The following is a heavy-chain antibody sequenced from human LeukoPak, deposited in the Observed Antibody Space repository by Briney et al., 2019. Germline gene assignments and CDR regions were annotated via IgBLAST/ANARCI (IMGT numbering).Heavy chain of an antibody. V-gene: IGHV4-59*01. J-gene: IGHJ4*02. Sequence: PSETLSLTCTVSGGSISSYHWSWIRQPPGKGLEWIGYIYYSGSTNYNPSLKSRVTISVDTSKNQFSLKLSSVTAADTAVYYCARVGSSREFDYWGQGTLVTVSS. CDR1: GGSISSYH. D-gene: IGHD6-13*01. CDR3: ARVGSSREFDY. CDR2: IYYSGST.